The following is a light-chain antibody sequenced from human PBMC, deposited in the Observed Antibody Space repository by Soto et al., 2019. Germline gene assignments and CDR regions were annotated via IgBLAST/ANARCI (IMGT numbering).Light chain of an antibody. Sequence: EIVLTQSPGSLSMSPGERVTLSCRASQRVDSTFFAWYQKKPGQAPRLLMYGVSKRATGIPDRFSGSGSGTDFTLTITRLEPEDLAVYYCQEYMSSVTFGQGTRVEIK. CDR3: QEYMSSVT. V-gene: IGKV3-20*01. CDR2: GVS. CDR1: QRVDSTF. J-gene: IGKJ1*01.